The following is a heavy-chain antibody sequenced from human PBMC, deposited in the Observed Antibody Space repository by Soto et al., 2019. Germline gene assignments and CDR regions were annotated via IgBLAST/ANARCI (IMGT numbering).Heavy chain of an antibody. Sequence: GGSLRLSCAASGFTVSGNYMSWVRQAPGKGLEWVSSIYSDTRTYYADSVQGRFTISRDSSKSSLYLHMYSLRAEDTAVYYCASSSSPHYYSGLDVWGQGTTVNVSS. D-gene: IGHD6-6*01. CDR3: ASSSSPHYYSGLDV. V-gene: IGHV3-53*01. CDR1: GFTVSGNY. CDR2: IYSDTRT. J-gene: IGHJ6*02.